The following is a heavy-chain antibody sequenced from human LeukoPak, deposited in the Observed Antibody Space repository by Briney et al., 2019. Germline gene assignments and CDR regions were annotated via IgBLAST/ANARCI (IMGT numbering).Heavy chain of an antibody. V-gene: IGHV3-53*05. Sequence: GGSLRLSCVVSRFTVSNNYMTWVRQSPGKGLEWVSIICSGGNTYYADSVKGRFTISRDNSKNTLYLQMNSLRAEDTAVYYCAKSGISGSYDYWGQGTLVTVSS. CDR2: ICSGGNT. D-gene: IGHD1-26*01. J-gene: IGHJ4*02. CDR1: RFTVSNNY. CDR3: AKSGISGSYDY.